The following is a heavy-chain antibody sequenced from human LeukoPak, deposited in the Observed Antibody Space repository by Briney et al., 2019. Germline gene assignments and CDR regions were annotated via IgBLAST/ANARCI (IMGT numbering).Heavy chain of an antibody. CDR1: GYTLTELS. CDR2: FDPEDGET. Sequence: GASVNVSCKVSGYTLTELSMHWVRQAPGKGLEWMGGFDPEDGETIYAQKFQGRVTMTEDTSTDTAYMELSSLRSEDTAVYYCATWPLTIFGVVSDYWGQGTLVTVSS. J-gene: IGHJ4*02. CDR3: ATWPLTIFGVVSDY. V-gene: IGHV1-24*01. D-gene: IGHD3-3*01.